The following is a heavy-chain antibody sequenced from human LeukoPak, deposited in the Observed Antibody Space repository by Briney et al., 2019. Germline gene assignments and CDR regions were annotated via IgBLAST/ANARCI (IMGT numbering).Heavy chain of an antibody. V-gene: IGHV4-39*07. CDR2: IYDSGST. CDR1: GGSIRSSYYY. J-gene: IGHJ4*02. Sequence: PSETLSLTCTVSGGSIRSSYYYWGWIRQPPGKGLEWIGSIYDSGSTYYNPSLKSRVTISVDTSKNQFSLKLSSVTAADTAVYYCAGGCSSWYNYWGQGTLVTVSS. D-gene: IGHD6-13*01. CDR3: AGGCSSWYNY.